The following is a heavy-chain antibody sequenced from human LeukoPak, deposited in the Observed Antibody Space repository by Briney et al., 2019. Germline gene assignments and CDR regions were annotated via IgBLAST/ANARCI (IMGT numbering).Heavy chain of an antibody. CDR3: AVTVTKGWWFDP. CDR1: GGSISSGGYY. Sequence: SETLSLICTVSGGSISSGGYYWSWIRQHPGKGLEWIGHIYYSGSTYHNPSLKRRVTISGDTSKNQFSLKLSSVTAADTAVYYCAVTVTKGWWFDPWGQGTLVTVSS. D-gene: IGHD4-11*01. V-gene: IGHV4-31*03. J-gene: IGHJ5*02. CDR2: IYYSGST.